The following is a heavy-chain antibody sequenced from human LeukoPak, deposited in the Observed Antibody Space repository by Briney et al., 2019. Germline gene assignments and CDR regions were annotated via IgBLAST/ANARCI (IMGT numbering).Heavy chain of an antibody. V-gene: IGHV1-18*01. CDR1: GYTFTSYG. D-gene: IGHD2-2*01. CDR3: AREGREYCSSTSCRQLDY. CDR2: ISAYNGNT. J-gene: IGHJ4*02. Sequence: GASVKVSCKASGYTFTSYGISWVRQAPGQGLEWVGWISAYNGNTNYAQKLQGRVTMTTDTSTSTAYMELRSLRSDDTAVYYCAREGREYCSSTSCRQLDYWGQGTLVTVSS.